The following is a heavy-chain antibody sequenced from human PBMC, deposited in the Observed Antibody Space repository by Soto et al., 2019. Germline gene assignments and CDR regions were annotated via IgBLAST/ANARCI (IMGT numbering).Heavy chain of an antibody. D-gene: IGHD3-3*01. CDR3: ARDLKVVIIMGGYYYYGMDV. CDR2: IIPIFGTA. Sequence: AAVNVSCQASGGTLSSYAISWVRQAPGQGREWMGGIIPIFGTANYAQKLQGRVTITADESTSTAYMELSSLRSEDTAVYYCARDLKVVIIMGGYYYYGMDVWGQGTTVTVSS. J-gene: IGHJ6*02. CDR1: GGTLSSYA. V-gene: IGHV1-69*13.